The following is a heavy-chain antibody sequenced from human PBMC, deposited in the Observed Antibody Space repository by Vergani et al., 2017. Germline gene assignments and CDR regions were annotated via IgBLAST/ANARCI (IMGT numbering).Heavy chain of an antibody. V-gene: IGHV4-39*07. CDR3: AREPWDYDSSGYSDP. D-gene: IGHD3-22*01. J-gene: IGHJ5*02. CDR2: IYYSGST. Sequence: QLQLQESGPGLVKPSETLSLTCTVSGGSISSSSYYWGWIRQPPGKGLEWIGSIYYSGSTYYNPSLKSRVTISVDTSKNQFSLKLSSVTAADTAVYYCAREPWDYDSSGYSDPWGQGTLVTVSS. CDR1: GGSISSSSYY.